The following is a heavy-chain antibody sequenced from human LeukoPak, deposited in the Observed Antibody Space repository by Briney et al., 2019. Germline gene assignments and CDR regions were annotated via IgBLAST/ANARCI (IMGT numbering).Heavy chain of an antibody. V-gene: IGHV1-24*01. Sequence: ASVKVSCKVSGYTLTELSMHWVRQAPGKGLEWMGGFDPEDGETIYAQKFQGRVTTTEDTSTDTAYMELSSLRSEDTAVYYCATFFYTSWYRPLIVDYWGQGTLVTVSS. CDR1: GYTLTELS. CDR2: FDPEDGET. CDR3: ATFFYTSWYRPLIVDY. J-gene: IGHJ4*02. D-gene: IGHD6-13*01.